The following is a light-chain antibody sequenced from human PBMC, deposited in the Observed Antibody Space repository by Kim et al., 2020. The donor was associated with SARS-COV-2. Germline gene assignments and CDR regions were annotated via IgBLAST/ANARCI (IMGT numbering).Light chain of an antibody. CDR2: GKN. Sequence: VALGPTVRITCQGDSLRTYYAIWYQQKPGQAPVLVIYGKNNRPSGIPDRFSGSSSGNTASLTITGAQAEDEADYYCNSRDSSGNHPFGGGTQLTVL. CDR1: SLRTYY. V-gene: IGLV3-19*01. CDR3: NSRDSSGNHP. J-gene: IGLJ2*01.